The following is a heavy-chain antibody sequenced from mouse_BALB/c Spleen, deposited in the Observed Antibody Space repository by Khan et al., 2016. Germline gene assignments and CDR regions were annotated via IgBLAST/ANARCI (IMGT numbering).Heavy chain of an antibody. CDR3: AXYRYYYGSSRYFDV. J-gene: IGHJ1*01. CDR1: GYTFTNYG. CDR2: INTYSGES. D-gene: IGHD1-1*01. Sequence: QIQLVQSGPELKKPGKTVKISCKASGYTFTNYGMNWVKQAPGKGLKWMGWINTYSGESTYADDFKGRFAFSLETSANTAYLQINNLKNEDTATYFCAXYRYYYGSSRYFDVWGAGTTGTVSS. V-gene: IGHV9-3-1*01.